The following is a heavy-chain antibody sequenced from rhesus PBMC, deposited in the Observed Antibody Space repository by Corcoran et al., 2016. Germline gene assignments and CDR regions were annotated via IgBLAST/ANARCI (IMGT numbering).Heavy chain of an antibody. J-gene: IGHJ1*01. V-gene: IGHV4-65*01. D-gene: IGHD4-23*01. Sequence: QVQLQESGPGLVKPSETLSLTCAVSGGSVSSSNWWSWIRQPPGKGLEWIGYISGSSGSTHYNPSLKVRVTISTDTSKNQFSLKLGSVTAADTAVYYCARDRVGTVTTKGYFEFWGQGALVTVSS. CDR3: ARDRVGTVTTKGYFEF. CDR2: ISGSSGST. CDR1: GGSVSSSNW.